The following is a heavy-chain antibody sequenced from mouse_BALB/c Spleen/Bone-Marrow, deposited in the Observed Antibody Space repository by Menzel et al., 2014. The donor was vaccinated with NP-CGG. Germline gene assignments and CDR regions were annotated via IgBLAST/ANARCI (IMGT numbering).Heavy chain of an antibody. D-gene: IGHD2-14*01. CDR1: GYSFTGYY. CDR3: ARADRYDAFFDY. CDR2: ISCYNGAT. Sequence: LVKTGASVKISCKASGYSFTGYYMHWVKQSHGKSLEWIGYISCYNGATRYNQKFKGKATFTVDTSSSTAYMQFNSLTSEDSAVFYCARADRYDAFFDYWGQGTTLTVSS. J-gene: IGHJ2*01. V-gene: IGHV1S34*01.